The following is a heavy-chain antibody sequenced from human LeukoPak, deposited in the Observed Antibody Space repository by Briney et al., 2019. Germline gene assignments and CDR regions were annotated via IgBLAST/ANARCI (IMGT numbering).Heavy chain of an antibody. CDR3: AKVYTSGYPDY. CDR2: ISGSGGST. V-gene: IGHV3-23*01. J-gene: IGHJ4*02. Sequence: PGGSLRLSCVASGFTFRNYAMSWVRQAPGKGLDWVSVISGSGGSTYYADSVKGRFTISRDNPKNTLYLQMNSLRAEDTAVYYCAKVYTSGYPDYWGQGTLVTVSS. CDR1: GFTFRNYA. D-gene: IGHD3-22*01.